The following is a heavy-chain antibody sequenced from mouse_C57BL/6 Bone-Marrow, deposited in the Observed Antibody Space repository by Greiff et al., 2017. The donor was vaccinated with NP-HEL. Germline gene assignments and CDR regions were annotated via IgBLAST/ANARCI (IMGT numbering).Heavy chain of an antibody. Sequence: VQLQQSGAELVRPGASVKLSCTASGFNIKDDYMHWVKQRPEQGLEWIGWIDPENGDTEYASKFQGKATITAATSSNTAYLQLSSLTSEDTAVYYCTTRITTVVAGGYWGQGTSVTVSS. D-gene: IGHD1-1*01. CDR1: GFNIKDDY. CDR3: TTRITTVVAGGY. CDR2: IDPENGDT. V-gene: IGHV14-4*01. J-gene: IGHJ4*01.